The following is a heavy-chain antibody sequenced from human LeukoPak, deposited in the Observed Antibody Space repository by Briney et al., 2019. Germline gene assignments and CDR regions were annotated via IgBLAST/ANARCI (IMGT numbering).Heavy chain of an antibody. V-gene: IGHV5-51*01. CDR3: ARQVDYYDSSGYPNDAFDI. D-gene: IGHD3-22*01. J-gene: IGHJ3*02. CDR1: GYSFTGYW. CDR2: IYPGDSDT. Sequence: GESLKISCKGSGYSFTGYWIGWVRQVPGKGLKWMGIIYPGDSDTRYSPSFQGQVTISADKSISTAYLQWSSLKASDTAMYYCARQVDYYDSSGYPNDAFDIWGQGPMVTVSS.